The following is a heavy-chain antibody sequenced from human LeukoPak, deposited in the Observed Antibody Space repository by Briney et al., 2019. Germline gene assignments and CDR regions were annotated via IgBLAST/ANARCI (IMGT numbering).Heavy chain of an antibody. CDR2: IYTSGST. CDR1: GYSISSGYY. CDR3: ARVDVPYYFDY. D-gene: IGHD2-2*01. Sequence: SETLSLTCTVSGYSISSGYYWSWIRQPAGKGLEWIGRIYTSGSTNYNPSLKSRVTISVDTSKNQFSLKLSSVTAADTAVYYCARVDVPYYFDYWGQGTLVTVSS. V-gene: IGHV4-61*02. J-gene: IGHJ4*02.